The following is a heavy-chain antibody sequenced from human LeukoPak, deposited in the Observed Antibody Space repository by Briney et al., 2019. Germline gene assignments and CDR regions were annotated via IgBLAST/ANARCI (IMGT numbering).Heavy chain of an antibody. J-gene: IGHJ4*02. CDR2: ITSSSSYI. V-gene: IGHV3-21*01. D-gene: IGHD1/OR15-1a*01. CDR3: ARGTWPNKLFDY. Sequence: GGSLRLSCAASGFTFSSYGMHWVRQAPGKGLEWVSSITSSSSYIHYADSVRGRFTISRVNAKNSLYLQMNSLRAEDTAVYYCARGTWPNKLFDYWGQGTLVTVSS. CDR1: GFTFSSYG.